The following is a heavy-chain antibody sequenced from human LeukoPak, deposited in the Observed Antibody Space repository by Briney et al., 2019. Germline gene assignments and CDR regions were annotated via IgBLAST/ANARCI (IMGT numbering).Heavy chain of an antibody. Sequence: GASVKVSCKASGYTFTSYGISWVRQAPGQGLEWMGWISAYNGNTNYAQKLQGRVTMTTDTSTSTAYMELRSLRSDDTAVYYCARAYSNPLLYGMDVWGQGTTVTVSS. CDR1: GYTFTSYG. V-gene: IGHV1-18*01. J-gene: IGHJ6*02. CDR2: ISAYNGNT. CDR3: ARAYSNPLLYGMDV. D-gene: IGHD4-11*01.